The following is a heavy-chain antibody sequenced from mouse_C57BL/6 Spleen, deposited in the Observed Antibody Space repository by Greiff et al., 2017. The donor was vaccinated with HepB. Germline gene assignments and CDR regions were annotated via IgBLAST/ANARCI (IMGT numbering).Heavy chain of an antibody. V-gene: IGHV1-61*01. CDR2: IYPSDSET. CDR3: ARRGGLYGREDFDY. J-gene: IGHJ2*01. D-gene: IGHD1-1*01. Sequence: VQLQQPGAELVRPGSSVKLSCKASGYTFTSYWMDWVKQRPGQGLEWIGNIYPSDSETHYNQKFKDKATLTVDKSSSTAYMQLSSLTSEDSAVYYGARRGGLYGREDFDYWGQGTTLTVSS. CDR1: GYTFTSYW.